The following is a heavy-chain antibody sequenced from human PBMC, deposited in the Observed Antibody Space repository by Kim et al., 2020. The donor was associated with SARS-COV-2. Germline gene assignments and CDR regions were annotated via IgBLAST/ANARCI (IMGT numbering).Heavy chain of an antibody. V-gene: IGHV5-51*01. J-gene: IGHJ3*02. D-gene: IGHD1-26*01. Sequence: SPSIQGQVTISADKSISTAYLQWSSLKASDTAMYYCARPPIVGATSAFDIWGQGTMVTVSS. CDR3: ARPPIVGATSAFDI.